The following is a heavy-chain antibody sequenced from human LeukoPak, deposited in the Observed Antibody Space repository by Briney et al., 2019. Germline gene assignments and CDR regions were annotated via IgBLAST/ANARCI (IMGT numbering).Heavy chain of an antibody. CDR1: GGSFSGYY. CDR3: ARKALGYCSSTSCYAGTYYYYYYMDV. V-gene: IGHV4-34*01. J-gene: IGHJ6*03. D-gene: IGHD2-2*01. CDR2: INHSGST. Sequence: SETLSLTCAVYGGSFSGYYWSWIRQPPGKGLEWIGEINHSGSTNYNPSLKSRVTISVDTSKNQFSLKLSSVTAADTAVYYCARKALGYCSSTSCYAGTYYYYYYMDVWGKGTTVTISS.